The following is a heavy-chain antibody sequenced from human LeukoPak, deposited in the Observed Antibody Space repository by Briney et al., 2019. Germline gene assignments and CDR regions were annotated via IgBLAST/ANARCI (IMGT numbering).Heavy chain of an antibody. Sequence: GGSLRLSCAASGFTFSSYRMIWVRQTPGKGLEWVSSISSSSSTINYADSMRGRFTISRDNAKNSLYLQMNSLRAEDTAVYYCAKDGYCSSTSCYERYYYYYMDVWGKGTTVTVSS. CDR1: GFTFSSYR. CDR3: AKDGYCSSTSCYERYYYYYMDV. CDR2: ISSSSSTI. J-gene: IGHJ6*03. V-gene: IGHV3-48*04. D-gene: IGHD2-2*03.